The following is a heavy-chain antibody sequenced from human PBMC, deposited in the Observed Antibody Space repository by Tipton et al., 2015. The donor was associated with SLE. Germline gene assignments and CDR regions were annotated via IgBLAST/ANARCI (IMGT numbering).Heavy chain of an antibody. CDR2: IYHSGST. D-gene: IGHD3-3*01. J-gene: IGHJ5*02. V-gene: IGHV4-4*02. CDR1: GGSISSSNW. Sequence: TLSLTCAVSGGSISSSNWWSWVRQPPGKGLEWIGEIYHSGSTNYTPSPKSRVTISVDKSKNQFSLKLSPLTASDTAVYYCARLREGDSDLWSGYNRRWFGPWGLGTLVTVSS. CDR3: ARLREGDSDLWSGYNRRWFGP.